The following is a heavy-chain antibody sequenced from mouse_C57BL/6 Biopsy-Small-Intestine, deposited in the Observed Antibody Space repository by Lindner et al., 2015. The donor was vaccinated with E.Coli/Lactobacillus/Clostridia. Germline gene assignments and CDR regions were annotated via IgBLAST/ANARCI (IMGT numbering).Heavy chain of an antibody. J-gene: IGHJ4*01. D-gene: IGHD1-1*01. CDR2: ISGDNLNT. Sequence: SVKVSCKASGYTFTSHGISWVRQAPGQGLEWMGWISGDNLNTNYAQRVQGRVTMTADTSTSTAYMDLRSLRSDDTAVYYCARGGYGSGTKYDYWGQGTLVTVSS. CDR1: GYTFTSHG. V-gene: IGHV1S26*01. CDR3: ARGGYGSGTKYDY.